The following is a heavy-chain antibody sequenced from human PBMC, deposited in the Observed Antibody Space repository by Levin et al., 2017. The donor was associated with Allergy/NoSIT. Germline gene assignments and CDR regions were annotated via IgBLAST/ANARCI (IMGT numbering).Heavy chain of an antibody. Sequence: PSETLSLTCTVSGGSISSSSFYWGWIRQPPGKGLEWIGSIYYSGSISYNPSLKSRVTISVDTSKNQFSLKLRSVTAADTAVYYCARELYCSSTSCYVAAFDIWGQGTMVTVSS. J-gene: IGHJ3*02. D-gene: IGHD2-2*01. CDR1: GGSISSSSFY. CDR2: IYYSGSI. V-gene: IGHV4-39*02. CDR3: ARELYCSSTSCYVAAFDI.